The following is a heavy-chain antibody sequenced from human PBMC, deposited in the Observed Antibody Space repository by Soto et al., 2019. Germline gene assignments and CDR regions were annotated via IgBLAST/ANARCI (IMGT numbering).Heavy chain of an antibody. Sequence: QVQLVESGGGVVQPGRSLRLSCAASGFTFSSYGMHWVRQAPGKGLEWVAVLSYDGSNKYYADSVKGRFTISRDNSKNTLYLQMNSLRAEDTAVYYCAPGVGYCSGGSCYPGYFQHWGQGTLVTVSS. CDR3: APGVGYCSGGSCYPGYFQH. CDR2: LSYDGSNK. V-gene: IGHV3-30*03. D-gene: IGHD2-15*01. CDR1: GFTFSSYG. J-gene: IGHJ1*01.